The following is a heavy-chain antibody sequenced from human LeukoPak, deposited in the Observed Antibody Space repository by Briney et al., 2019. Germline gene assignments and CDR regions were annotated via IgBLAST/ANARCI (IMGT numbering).Heavy chain of an antibody. CDR1: GFTFSSYP. Sequence: GGSLRLSCAASGFTFSSYPMSWVRQAPGKGLEWVANIKQDGSEKYYVDSVKGRFTISRDNAKNSLYLQMNSLRAEDTAVYYCARRGYSYGGDFDYWGQGTLVTVSS. CDR3: ARRGYSYGGDFDY. CDR2: IKQDGSEK. V-gene: IGHV3-7*01. D-gene: IGHD5-18*01. J-gene: IGHJ4*02.